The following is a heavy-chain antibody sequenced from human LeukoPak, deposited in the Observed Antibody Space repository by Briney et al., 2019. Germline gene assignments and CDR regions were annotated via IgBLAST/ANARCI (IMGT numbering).Heavy chain of an antibody. J-gene: IGHJ6*02. CDR1: GGSISSGGYC. CDR3: ARDTEYLDV. V-gene: IGHV4-31*03. Sequence: PSQTLSLTCTVSGGSISSGGYCWSWIRQHPGKGLEWIGYIYYSGSTYYNPSLKSRVTISVDTSKNQFSLKLSSVTAADTAVYYCARDTEYLDVWGQGTTVTVSS. D-gene: IGHD6-6*01. CDR2: IYYSGST.